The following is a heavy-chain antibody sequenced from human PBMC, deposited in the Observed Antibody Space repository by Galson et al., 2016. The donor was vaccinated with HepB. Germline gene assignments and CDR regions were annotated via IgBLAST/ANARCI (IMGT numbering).Heavy chain of an antibody. V-gene: IGHV3-30*07. CDR3: ARKSDTGTLVGGL. J-gene: IGHJ4*02. D-gene: IGHD3-16*01. CDR2: ISYNGYDK. Sequence: SLRLSCAASGFTFDTHALHWVRQAPGKGLQWVAVISYNGYDKFYADSVKGRFTISRDNSKNTLYLQMNSLRAEDTAVYYCARKSDTGTLVGGLWGQGTLVTVSS. CDR1: GFTFDTHA.